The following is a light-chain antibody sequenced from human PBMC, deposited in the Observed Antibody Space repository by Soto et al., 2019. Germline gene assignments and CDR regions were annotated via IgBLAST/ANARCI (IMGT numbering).Light chain of an antibody. CDR1: QSVSRDY. CDR3: HHYDSSPFT. Sequence: EIVLTQSPGTLSLSPGESATLSCVASQSVSRDYLAWYQQKPGQAPRLLIYGASTRATGVPDRFSGSGSGTDFTLTISRLVHEDFAVYYCHHYDSSPFTFGHGTKVDIK. CDR2: GAS. J-gene: IGKJ3*01. V-gene: IGKV3-20*01.